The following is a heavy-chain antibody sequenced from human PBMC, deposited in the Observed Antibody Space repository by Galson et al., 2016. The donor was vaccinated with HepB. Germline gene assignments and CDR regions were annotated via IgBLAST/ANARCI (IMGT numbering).Heavy chain of an antibody. V-gene: IGHV3-15*01. D-gene: IGHD3-22*01. CDR1: GFTIPFSNVW. J-gene: IGHJ1*01. CDR3: TTLRPDYYESSGYLSN. CDR2: IKGKPDGGTT. Sequence: SLRLSCAASGFTIPFSNVWMTWVRQAPGKGLEWVGRIKGKPDGGTTDYAAPVKGRFLISRHDSKNTLYLQMSSLKTEDTAMYYCTTLRPDYYESSGYLSNWGQGTLVTASS.